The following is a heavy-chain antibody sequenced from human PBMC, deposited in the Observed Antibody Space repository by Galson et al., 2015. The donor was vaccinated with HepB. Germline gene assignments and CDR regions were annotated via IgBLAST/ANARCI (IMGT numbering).Heavy chain of an antibody. V-gene: IGHV1-18*01. CDR1: GYTFTSYG. D-gene: IGHD3-3*01. CDR2: ISAYNGNT. Sequence: SVKVSCKASGYTFTSYGISWVRQAPGQGLEWMGWISAYNGNTNYAQKLQGRVTMTTDTSTSTAYMELRSLRSDDTAVYYCARDASEYYDFWSGYYTTNYYYYMDVWGKGTTVTVSS. CDR3: ARDASEYYDFWSGYYTTNYYYYMDV. J-gene: IGHJ6*03.